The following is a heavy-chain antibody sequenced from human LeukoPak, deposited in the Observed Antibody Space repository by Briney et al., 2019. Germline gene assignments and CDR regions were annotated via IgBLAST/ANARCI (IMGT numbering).Heavy chain of an antibody. D-gene: IGHD3-10*01. V-gene: IGHV4-34*01. Sequence: PSETLSLTCAVYGGSFSGYHWSWIRQPPGKGLEWIGEINHSGSTNYNPSLTSRVTISVDTSKNQFSLKLSSVTAADTAVYYCARRSYDSGNYYNGCYFDYWGQGTLVTVSS. CDR2: INHSGST. CDR1: GGSFSGYH. J-gene: IGHJ4*02. CDR3: ARRSYDSGNYYNGCYFDY.